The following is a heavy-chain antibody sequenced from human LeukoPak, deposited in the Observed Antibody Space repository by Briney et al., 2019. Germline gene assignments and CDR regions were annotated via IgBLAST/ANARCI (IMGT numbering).Heavy chain of an antibody. J-gene: IGHJ4*02. CDR2: IYYSGST. V-gene: IGHV4-59*13. CDR1: GGSISSYY. D-gene: IGHD3-10*01. CDR3: ARSLKVRGVIDEYYFDY. Sequence: PSETLSLTCSVSGGSISSYYGSCIRQPPGRGVEGWGYIYYSGSTNYNPSLKSRVTISVDTSKNQFSLKLSSVTAADTAVYYSARSLKVRGVIDEYYFDYWGQGTPVTVSS.